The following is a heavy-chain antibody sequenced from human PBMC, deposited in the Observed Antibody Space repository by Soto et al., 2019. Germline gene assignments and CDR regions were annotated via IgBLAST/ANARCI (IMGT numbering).Heavy chain of an antibody. Sequence: GGSLRLSCAASGFTFSSYGMHWVRQAPGKGLEWVAVISYDGSNKYYADSVKGRFTISRDNSKNTLYLQMNSLRAEDTAVYYCAKDFRGNYFDYWGQGTLVTVSS. CDR3: AKDFRGNYFDY. CDR2: ISYDGSNK. J-gene: IGHJ4*02. D-gene: IGHD3-16*01. CDR1: GFTFSSYG. V-gene: IGHV3-30*18.